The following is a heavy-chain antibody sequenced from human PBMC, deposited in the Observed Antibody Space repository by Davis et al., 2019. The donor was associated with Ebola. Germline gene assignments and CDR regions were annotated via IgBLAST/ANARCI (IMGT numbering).Heavy chain of an antibody. CDR1: GFTFSDYY. CDR3: ARGAQMARFDY. D-gene: IGHD5-24*01. V-gene: IGHV3-11*06. Sequence: SLKISCAASGFTFSDYYMSWIRQAPGKGLEWVSYISSSSSYTNYADSVKGRFTISRDNAKNSLYLQMNSLRAEDTAVYYCARGAQMARFDYWGQGTLVTVSS. CDR2: ISSSSSYT. J-gene: IGHJ4*02.